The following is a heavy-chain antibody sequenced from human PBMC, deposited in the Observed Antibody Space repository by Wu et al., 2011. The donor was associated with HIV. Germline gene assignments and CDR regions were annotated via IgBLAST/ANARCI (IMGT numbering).Heavy chain of an antibody. Sequence: QVQLVQSGAEVKKPGASVKVSCKASGYTFTTSGVSWVRQAPGQGLEWMGWISTYSGNTKYAQRLQGRVTMTTDTPANTAYMEVRSLRSDDTAVYYCARDESGSSSFYGMDAWGQGTTVTVSS. CDR1: GYTFTTSG. CDR3: ARDESGSSSFYGMDA. CDR2: ISTYSGNT. J-gene: IGHJ6*02. D-gene: IGHD1-26*01. V-gene: IGHV1-18*01.